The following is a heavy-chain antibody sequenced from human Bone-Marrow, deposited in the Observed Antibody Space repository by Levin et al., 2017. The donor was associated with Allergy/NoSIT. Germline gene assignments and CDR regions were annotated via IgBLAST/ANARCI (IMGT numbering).Heavy chain of an antibody. CDR1: GYTFSNYD. V-gene: IGHV1-18*01. D-gene: IGHD3-10*01. CDR2: ISGYNGNT. J-gene: IGHJ4*02. Sequence: GESLKISCKPSGYTFSNYDITWVRQAPGQGLEWMGWISGYNGNTNYAQKVQGRVTMTTDTSTSTAYMELRSLRSDDTAVYYCTRGSGSSSSGLGYWGQGTLVTVSS. CDR3: TRGSGSSSSGLGY.